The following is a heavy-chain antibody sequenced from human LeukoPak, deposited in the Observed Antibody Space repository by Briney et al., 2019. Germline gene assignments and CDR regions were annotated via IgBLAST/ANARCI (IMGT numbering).Heavy chain of an antibody. CDR1: GFTFSSYW. Sequence: GGSLRLSCAASGFTFSSYWMSWVRQAPGKGLEGVANIKQDGSEKYYVDSVKGRFTISRDNAKNSLYLQMNSLRAEDTAVYYCARAGGRVVPAAVRFDPWGQGSLVTVSS. J-gene: IGHJ5*02. D-gene: IGHD2-2*01. V-gene: IGHV3-7*01. CDR3: ARAGGRVVPAAVRFDP. CDR2: IKQDGSEK.